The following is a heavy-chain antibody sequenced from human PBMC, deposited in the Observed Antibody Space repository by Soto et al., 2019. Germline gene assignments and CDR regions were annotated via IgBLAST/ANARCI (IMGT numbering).Heavy chain of an antibody. Sequence: EVQLVESGGGLVQPGGSLRLSCAASGFTFSSYSMNWVRQAPGKGLEWVSYISSSSSTIYYADSVKGRFTISRDNAKNSVYLEMNSLRAEDTAMYYCARHPESIAVIGWFDAWGQGTLVTVSS. D-gene: IGHD6-19*01. J-gene: IGHJ5*02. CDR1: GFTFSSYS. V-gene: IGHV3-48*01. CDR3: ARHPESIAVIGWFDA. CDR2: ISSSSSTI.